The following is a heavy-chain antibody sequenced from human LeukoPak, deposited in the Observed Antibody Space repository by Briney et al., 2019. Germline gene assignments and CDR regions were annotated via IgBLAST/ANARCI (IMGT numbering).Heavy chain of an antibody. J-gene: IGHJ4*02. V-gene: IGHV3-48*01. CDR2: ISSSSSTI. CDR3: ARGLTGSDY. Sequence: GGSLRLSCAASGFTFTPYSMNWVRQAPGKGLEWVSYISSSSSTIYYADSVKGRFTISRDNAKNSLYLQMNSLRAEDTAVYYCARGLTGSDYWGQGTLVTVSS. CDR1: GFTFTPYS.